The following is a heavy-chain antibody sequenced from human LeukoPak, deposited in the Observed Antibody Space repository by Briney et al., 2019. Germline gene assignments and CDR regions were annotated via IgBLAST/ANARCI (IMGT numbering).Heavy chain of an antibody. D-gene: IGHD1-26*01. J-gene: IGHJ4*02. Sequence: GGSLRLSCAASGFTFSSYAMSWVRQAPGKGLEWVSAISGSGGSTYYADSVKGRFTISRDNSKNTLYLQMNSMRAEATAVYYCAKGKGGSYYKVFDYWGQGTLVTVSS. V-gene: IGHV3-23*01. CDR1: GFTFSSYA. CDR3: AKGKGGSYYKVFDY. CDR2: ISGSGGST.